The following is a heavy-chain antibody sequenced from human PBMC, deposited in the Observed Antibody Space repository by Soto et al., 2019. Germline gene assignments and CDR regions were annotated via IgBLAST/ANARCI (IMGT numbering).Heavy chain of an antibody. J-gene: IGHJ4*02. CDR2: IKQDGSEK. Sequence: GSLRLSCAASGFTFSSYWMSWVRQAPGKGLEWVANIKQDGSEKYYVDSVKGRFTISRDNAKNSLYLQMNSPRAEDTAVYYCARERERYSSSSILWGQGTLVTVSS. D-gene: IGHD6-6*01. CDR1: GFTFSSYW. V-gene: IGHV3-7*01. CDR3: ARERERYSSSSIL.